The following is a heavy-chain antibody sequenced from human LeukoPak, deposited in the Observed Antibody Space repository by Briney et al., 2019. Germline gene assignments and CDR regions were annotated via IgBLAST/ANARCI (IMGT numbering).Heavy chain of an antibody. Sequence: GRSLRLSCATSGFTFSRYAMHWVRQAPGKGLEWVALISYDANIGSNKYYADSVKGRFTISRDNSKNTLYLQMNSLRAEDTAVYYCARDLAYSGYDLVDYWGQGTLVTVSS. CDR3: ARDLAYSGYDLVDY. CDR2: ISYDANIGSNK. J-gene: IGHJ4*02. CDR1: GFTFSRYA. D-gene: IGHD5-12*01. V-gene: IGHV3-30-3*01.